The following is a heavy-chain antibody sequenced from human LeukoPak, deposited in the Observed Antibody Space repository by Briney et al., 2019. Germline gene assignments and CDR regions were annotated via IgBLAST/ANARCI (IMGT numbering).Heavy chain of an antibody. CDR1: GGSISSYY. CDR2: IYYSGST. J-gene: IGHJ4*02. CDR3: ARVDTAMVDEYYFDY. V-gene: IGHV4-59*01. D-gene: IGHD5-18*01. Sequence: SETLSLTCTVSGGSISSYYWSWIRQPPGKGLEWIGYIYYSGSTNYNPSLKSRVTISVDTSKNQFSLKLSSVTAADTAVYYCARVDTAMVDEYYFDYWGQGTPVTVSS.